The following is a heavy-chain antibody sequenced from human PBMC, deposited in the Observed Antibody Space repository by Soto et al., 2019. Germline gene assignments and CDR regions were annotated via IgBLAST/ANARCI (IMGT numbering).Heavy chain of an antibody. CDR2: IWYDGTNR. CDR3: ARGGDIVAVPAANFAPFYGMDV. CDR1: GFTFSSYG. V-gene: IGHV3-33*01. Sequence: PVGSLRLSCAASGFTFSSYGMHWVRQAPGKGLEWVAVIWYDGTNRYHADSVKGRFTISRDNSRNTLYLQMNSLRAEDTAVYYCARGGDIVAVPAANFAPFYGMDVWGQGTTVTVSS. J-gene: IGHJ6*02. D-gene: IGHD2-2*01.